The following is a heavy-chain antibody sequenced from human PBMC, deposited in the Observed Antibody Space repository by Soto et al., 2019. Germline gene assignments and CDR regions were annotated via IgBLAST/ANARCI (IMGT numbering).Heavy chain of an antibody. CDR3: AQKLVLTGYLTTPFDY. V-gene: IGHV3-23*01. D-gene: IGHD3-9*01. CDR1: GFTFSSYA. Sequence: PGGSLRLSCAASGFTFSSYAMSWVRQAPGKGLEWVSAISGSGGSTYYADSVKGRFTISRDNSKNTLYLQMNSLRAEDTAVYYCAQKLVLTGYLTTPFDYWGQGTLVTVSS. J-gene: IGHJ4*02. CDR2: ISGSGGST.